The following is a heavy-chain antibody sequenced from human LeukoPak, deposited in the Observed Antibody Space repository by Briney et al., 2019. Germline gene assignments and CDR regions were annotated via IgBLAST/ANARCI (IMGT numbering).Heavy chain of an antibody. CDR2: VIPIFGTA. J-gene: IGHJ4*02. Sequence: SVKVSCKASGGTFSSYAISWVRQAPGQGLEWMGGVIPIFGTANYAQKFQGRVTITADESTSTAYMELSRLRSDDTTVYYCARGPTAVRGVINDYRGQGTLVTVSS. D-gene: IGHD3-10*01. CDR3: ARGPTAVRGVINDY. CDR1: GGTFSSYA. V-gene: IGHV1-69*13.